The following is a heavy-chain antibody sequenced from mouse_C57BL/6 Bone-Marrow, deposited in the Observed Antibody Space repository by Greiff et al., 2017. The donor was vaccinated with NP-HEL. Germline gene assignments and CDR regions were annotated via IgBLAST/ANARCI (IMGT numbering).Heavy chain of an antibody. CDR2: IYPGSGNT. J-gene: IGHJ2*01. CDR1: GYSFTSYY. V-gene: IGHV1-66*01. CDR3: ARGYYFDY. Sequence: VQLQESGPELVKPGASVKISCKASGYSFTSYYIHWVKQRPGQGLEWIGWIYPGSGNTKYNEKFKGKATLTADKSSSTAYMQLSSLTSEDSAVYYCARGYYFDYWGQGTTLTVSS.